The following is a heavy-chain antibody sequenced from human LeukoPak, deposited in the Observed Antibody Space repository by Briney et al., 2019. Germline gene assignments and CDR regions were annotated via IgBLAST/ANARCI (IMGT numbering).Heavy chain of an antibody. D-gene: IGHD2-21*02. CDR1: GYTFTSYD. Sequence: ASVKVSCKASGYTFTSYDINWVRQATGQGLEWMGWMNPNSGNTGYAQKFQGRVTMTRNTSISTAYMELSSLRSEDTAVYYCARDNCGGDCYSDRYFDYWGQGTLVTVSS. CDR3: ARDNCGGDCYSDRYFDY. J-gene: IGHJ4*02. V-gene: IGHV1-8*01. CDR2: MNPNSGNT.